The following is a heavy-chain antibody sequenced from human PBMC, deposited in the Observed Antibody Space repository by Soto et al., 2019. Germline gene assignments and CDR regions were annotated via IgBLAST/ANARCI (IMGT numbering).Heavy chain of an antibody. Sequence: QVQLVESGGGVVQPGRSLRLSCAASGFTFSSYGMHWVRQAPGKGLEWVAVISYDGSNKYYADSVKGRFTISRDNSKNTLYLQMNSLRAEDTVVYYCAKEVPAARVPWYYFDYWGQGTLVTVSS. CDR1: GFTFSSYG. J-gene: IGHJ4*02. D-gene: IGHD2-2*01. CDR3: AKEVPAARVPWYYFDY. CDR2: ISYDGSNK. V-gene: IGHV3-30*18.